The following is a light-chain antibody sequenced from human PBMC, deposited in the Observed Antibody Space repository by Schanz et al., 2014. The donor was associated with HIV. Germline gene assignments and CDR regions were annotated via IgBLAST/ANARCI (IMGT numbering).Light chain of an antibody. Sequence: QSALTQPPSASGSPGQSITISCTGSSGDFGGYRYVSWYQQHPGKAPKVLIYDVNNRPSGVSSRFSASKSANTASLTISGLQPEDEAHYYCSSYTSSSPLGVFGTGTKLTVL. V-gene: IGLV2-14*03. CDR2: DVN. J-gene: IGLJ1*01. CDR1: SGDFGGYRY. CDR3: SSYTSSSPLGV.